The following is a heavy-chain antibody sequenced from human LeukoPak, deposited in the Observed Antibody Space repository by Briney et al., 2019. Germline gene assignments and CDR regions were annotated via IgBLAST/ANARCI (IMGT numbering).Heavy chain of an antibody. D-gene: IGHD6-13*01. CDR2: ISYDGSNK. CDR1: GFTFSSYG. CDR3: AKAGSSSWYGMDV. V-gene: IGHV3-30*18. Sequence: GGSLRLSCAASGFTFSSYGMHWVRQAPGKGLEWVAVISYDGSNKYYADSVKGRFTISRDNSKNTLYLQINSLRAEDTAVYYCAKAGSSSWYGMDVWGQGTTVTVSS. J-gene: IGHJ6*02.